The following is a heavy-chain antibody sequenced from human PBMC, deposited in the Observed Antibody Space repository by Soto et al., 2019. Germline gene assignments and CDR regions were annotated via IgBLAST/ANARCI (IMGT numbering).Heavy chain of an antibody. CDR2: ISAYNGNT. Sequence: ASVKVSFKASGYTFTSYGISWVRQAPGQGLEWMGWISAYNGNTNYAQKLQGRVTMTTDTSTSTAYMELRSLRSDDTAVYYCARGPTVTTPYYYYYMDVWGKGTTVTVSS. D-gene: IGHD4-17*01. V-gene: IGHV1-18*01. J-gene: IGHJ6*03. CDR3: ARGPTVTTPYYYYYMDV. CDR1: GYTFTSYG.